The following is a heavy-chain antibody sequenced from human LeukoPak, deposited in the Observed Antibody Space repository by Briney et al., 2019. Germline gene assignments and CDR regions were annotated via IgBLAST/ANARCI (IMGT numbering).Heavy chain of an antibody. J-gene: IGHJ4*02. Sequence: GASVKVSCKVSGYMFTELPIHWVRQTPAIGLEWMGGFDPADGEPVYAKNFKDGLTMTEDTSTETAYMELRGLGSEDTAVYYCTAGPDCSSTSCLFEFWGQGTLATVSS. CDR2: FDPADGEP. V-gene: IGHV1-24*01. D-gene: IGHD2-2*01. CDR3: TAGPDCSSTSCLFEF. CDR1: GYMFTELP.